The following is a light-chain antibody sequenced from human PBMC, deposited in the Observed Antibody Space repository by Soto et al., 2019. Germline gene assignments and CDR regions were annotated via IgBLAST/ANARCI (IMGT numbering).Light chain of an antibody. V-gene: IGKV3-20*01. Sequence: EIVLTQSPGTLSLSPGERATLSCRASQSVSSISLAWYQPKSVQAPMRLIYGPSSRATGIPDRFSGSGSGTDFTLTISRLEPEDFAVYYCQQYVTSPPGSTFGQGTKLETK. CDR1: QSVSSIS. J-gene: IGKJ2*01. CDR3: QQYVTSPPGST. CDR2: GPS.